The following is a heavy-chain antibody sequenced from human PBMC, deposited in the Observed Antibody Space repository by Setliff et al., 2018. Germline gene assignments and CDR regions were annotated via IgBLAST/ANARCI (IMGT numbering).Heavy chain of an antibody. CDR1: GFIFSFHS. CDR3: ARDYTYYDFWSGPSSDAFDI. J-gene: IGHJ3*02. D-gene: IGHD3-3*01. Sequence: GGSLRLSCAASGFIFSFHSMNWVRQAPGKGLEWVSYISPSGSTVYYADSVKGRFTISRDNAKNSLYLQMNSLRAEDTAVYYCARDYTYYDFWSGPSSDAFDIWGQGTMVTVS. V-gene: IGHV3-48*01. CDR2: ISPSGSTV.